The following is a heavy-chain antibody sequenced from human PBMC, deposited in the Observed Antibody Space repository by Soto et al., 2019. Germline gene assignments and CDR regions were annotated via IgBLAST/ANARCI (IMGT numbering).Heavy chain of an antibody. D-gene: IGHD3-10*01. Sequence: QTLSLTCAISGDSVSSNSAAWNWLRQSPSRGLEWLGRTYYRSKWYNDYVVSVKSRITINPDTSKNQFSLQLNSVTPEDTAVYYCARERGVLSEAFDIWGQGTVVTVSS. J-gene: IGHJ3*02. CDR2: TYYRSKWYN. CDR1: GDSVSSNSAA. CDR3: ARERGVLSEAFDI. V-gene: IGHV6-1*01.